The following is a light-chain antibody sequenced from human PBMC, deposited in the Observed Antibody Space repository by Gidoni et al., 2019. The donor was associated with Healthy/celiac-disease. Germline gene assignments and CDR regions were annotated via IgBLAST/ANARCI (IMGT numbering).Light chain of an antibody. CDR2: AAS. CDR1: QSISSY. J-gene: IGKJ2*04. CDR3: QQSYSTPRSS. Sequence: DIQMSPSPSSLSASVGDRVTITCRASQSISSYLNWYQQKPGKDPKLLIYAASSLQSGVPSRFSGSGSGTDFTLTISSLQPEDFATYYCQQSYSTPRSSFGQGTKLEIK. V-gene: IGKV1-39*01.